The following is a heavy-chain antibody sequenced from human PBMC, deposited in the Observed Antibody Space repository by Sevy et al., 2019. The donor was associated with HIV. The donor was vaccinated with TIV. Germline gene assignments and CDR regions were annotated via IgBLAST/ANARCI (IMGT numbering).Heavy chain of an antibody. J-gene: IGHJ3*02. CDR2: TRNKANSYTT. V-gene: IGHV3-72*01. CDR3: AREGGLAYCGGGCYPDAFDI. D-gene: IGHD2-21*01. Sequence: GGSLRLSCAASGFTFSDHYMDWVRQAPGKGLEWVGRTRNKANSYTTEYAASVKGRFTISRDDSKNSLYLQMNSLKTEDTAVYYCAREGGLAYCGGGCYPDAFDIWGQGTMVTVSS. CDR1: GFTFSDHY.